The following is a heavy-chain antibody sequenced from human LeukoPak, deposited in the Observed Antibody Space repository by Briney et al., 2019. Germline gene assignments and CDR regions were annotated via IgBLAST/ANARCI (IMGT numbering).Heavy chain of an antibody. D-gene: IGHD2-2*02. CDR3: ARGPGVVPAAIGRGDDY. CDR1: GGTFSSYA. Sequence: ASVKVSCKASGGTFSSYAISWVRQAPGQGLEWMGRIIPIFGTANYAQKFQGRVTMTADKSTRTAYMDLSSLRSEDTAIYYCARGPGVVPAAIGRGDDYWGQGTLVTVSS. V-gene: IGHV1-69*06. CDR2: IIPIFGTA. J-gene: IGHJ4*02.